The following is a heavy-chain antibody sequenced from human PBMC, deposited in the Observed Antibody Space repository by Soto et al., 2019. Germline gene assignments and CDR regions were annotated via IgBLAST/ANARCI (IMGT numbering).Heavy chain of an antibody. Sequence: SETLSLTYTVSGGSISSSSYYWGWIRQPPGKGLEWIGSIYYSGSTYYNPSLKSRVTISVDTSKNQFSLKLSSVTAADTAVYYCARHLSERYFEYWGQGTLVTVSS. CDR2: IYYSGST. D-gene: IGHD3-9*01. V-gene: IGHV4-39*01. J-gene: IGHJ4*02. CDR1: GGSISSSSYY. CDR3: ARHLSERYFEY.